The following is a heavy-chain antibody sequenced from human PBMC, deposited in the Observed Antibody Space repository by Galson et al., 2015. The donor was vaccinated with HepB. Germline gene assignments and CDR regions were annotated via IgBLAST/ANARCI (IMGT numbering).Heavy chain of an antibody. V-gene: IGHV3-33*01. D-gene: IGHD3-16*01. CDR1: GFTFSSYG. J-gene: IGHJ3*02. CDR2: IWYDGSNK. Sequence: SLRLSCAASGFTFSSYGMHWVRQAPGKGLEWVAVIWYDGSNKYYADSVKGRFTISRDNSKNTLYLQMNSLRAEDTAVYYCARSSLHRMGPGAFDIWGRGTMVTVSS. CDR3: ARSSLHRMGPGAFDI.